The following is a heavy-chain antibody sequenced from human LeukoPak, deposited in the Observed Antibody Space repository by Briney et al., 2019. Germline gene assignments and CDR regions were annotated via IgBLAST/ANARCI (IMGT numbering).Heavy chain of an antibody. CDR2: IYYSGST. D-gene: IGHD3-22*01. J-gene: IGHJ4*02. Sequence: PSETLSLTCTVSGGSISSYYWSWIRQPPGKGLEWIGYIYYSGSTNYNPSLKSRVTISVDMSKNQFSLKLSSVTAADTAVYYCARGSHYYDSSGFAHYFDYWGQGTLVTVSS. V-gene: IGHV4-59*01. CDR1: GGSISSYY. CDR3: ARGSHYYDSSGFAHYFDY.